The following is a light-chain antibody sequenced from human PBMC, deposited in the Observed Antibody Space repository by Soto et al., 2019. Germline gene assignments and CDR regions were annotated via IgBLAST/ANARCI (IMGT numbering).Light chain of an antibody. CDR1: QGISSY. Sequence: AIRMTQSPSSLSASTGDRVTITCRASQGISSYLAWYQQKPGKAPKLLIYAASTLQSVVPSRFTSSRSVTDFTLTISCLQSEDFATYYCHQYYSYPLTFGGGTKVEIK. J-gene: IGKJ4*01. CDR2: AAS. V-gene: IGKV1-8*01. CDR3: HQYYSYPLT.